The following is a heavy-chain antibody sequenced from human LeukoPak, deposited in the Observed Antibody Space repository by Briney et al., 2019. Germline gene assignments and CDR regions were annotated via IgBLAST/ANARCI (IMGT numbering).Heavy chain of an antibody. Sequence: GSSVKVSCKASGGTFSSYAISWVRQAPGQGLEWMGGIIPIFGTANYAQKFQGRVTITADESTSTAYMELSSLRSEDAAVYYCARAIVVVVAASNLDYWGQGTLVTVSS. J-gene: IGHJ4*02. CDR2: IIPIFGTA. CDR1: GGTFSSYA. D-gene: IGHD2-15*01. V-gene: IGHV1-69*01. CDR3: ARAIVVVVAASNLDY.